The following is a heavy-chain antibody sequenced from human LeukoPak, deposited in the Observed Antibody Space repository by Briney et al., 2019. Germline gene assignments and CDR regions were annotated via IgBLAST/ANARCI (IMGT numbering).Heavy chain of an antibody. CDR3: TRDRHNNNSDSRRPDY. Sequence: GGSLRLSCTASGFTFGDYAMSWVRQAPGKGLEWVGFIRSKAYGGTTEYAASVKGRFTISRDDSKSIAYLQMNSLKTEDTAVYYCTRDRHNNNSDSRRPDYWGQGTLVTVSS. CDR1: GFTFGDYA. D-gene: IGHD3-22*01. CDR2: IRSKAYGGTT. V-gene: IGHV3-49*04. J-gene: IGHJ4*02.